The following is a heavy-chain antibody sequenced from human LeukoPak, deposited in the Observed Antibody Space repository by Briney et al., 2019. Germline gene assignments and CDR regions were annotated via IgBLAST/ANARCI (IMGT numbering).Heavy chain of an antibody. CDR1: GGSISSSSYY. Sequence: SETLSLTCTVSGGSISSSSYYWGWIRQPPGKGLEWIGSIYYSGSTYYNPSLKSRVTISVDTSKNQFSLKLSSVTAADTAVYYCARLSGELFIGIWGQGTMVTVSS. D-gene: IGHD1-26*01. CDR3: ARLSGELFIGI. V-gene: IGHV4-39*01. J-gene: IGHJ3*02. CDR2: IYYSGST.